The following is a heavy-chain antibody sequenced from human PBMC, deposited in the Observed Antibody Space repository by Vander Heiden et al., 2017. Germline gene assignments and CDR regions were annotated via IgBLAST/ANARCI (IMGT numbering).Heavy chain of an antibody. CDR2: ISAGGT. Sequence: EVQLLESGGGLVQPGGSLRRSCAGSGFTFSSYVMTWVRHAPGKGLEWVSTISAGGTYYADSVKGRFTISRDNSKNTVSLQVNGLRAEDTAIYYCAKGLTTLDYWGQGALVTVSS. D-gene: IGHD4-17*01. J-gene: IGHJ4*02. CDR3: AKGLTTLDY. V-gene: IGHV3-23*01. CDR1: GFTFSSYV.